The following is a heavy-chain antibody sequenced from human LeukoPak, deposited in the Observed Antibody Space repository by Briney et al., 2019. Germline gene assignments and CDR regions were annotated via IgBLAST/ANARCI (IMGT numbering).Heavy chain of an antibody. CDR2: IYYSGST. V-gene: IGHV4-39*07. J-gene: IGHJ6*03. CDR1: GGSISSSSYY. D-gene: IGHD2-2*02. Sequence: SETLSLTCTVSGGSISSSSYYWGWIRQPPGKGLEWIGSIYYSGSTYYNPSLKSRVTISVDTSKNQFSLKLSSVTAADTAVYHCASLDCSSTSCYTYYYYYMDVWGKGTTVTVSS. CDR3: ASLDCSSTSCYTYYYYYMDV.